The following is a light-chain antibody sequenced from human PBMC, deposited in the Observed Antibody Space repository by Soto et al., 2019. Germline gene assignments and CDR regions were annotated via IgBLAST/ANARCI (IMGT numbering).Light chain of an antibody. CDR1: QSVSSSY. CDR3: QQRSNWQIT. CDR2: DAS. V-gene: IGKV3D-20*02. J-gene: IGKJ5*01. Sequence: EIVLTQSPGTLSLSPGERTTLSCRASQSVSSSYLAWYQQKPGQAPRLLIYDASNRATGIPARFSGSGSGTDFTLTISSLEPDDFAVYYCQQRSNWQITFGQGTRLEIK.